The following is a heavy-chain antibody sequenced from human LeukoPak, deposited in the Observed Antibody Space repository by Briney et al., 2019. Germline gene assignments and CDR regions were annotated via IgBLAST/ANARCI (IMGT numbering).Heavy chain of an antibody. D-gene: IGHD4-17*01. J-gene: IGHJ3*02. CDR3: ASRTRTGAFDI. CDR2: MNPNSGNT. Sequence: XXWVRQASGQGLEWMGWMNPNSGNTGYAQKFQGRVTMTRNTSISTAYMELSSLRSEDTAVYYCASRTRTGAFDIWGQGTMVTVSS. V-gene: IGHV1-8*01.